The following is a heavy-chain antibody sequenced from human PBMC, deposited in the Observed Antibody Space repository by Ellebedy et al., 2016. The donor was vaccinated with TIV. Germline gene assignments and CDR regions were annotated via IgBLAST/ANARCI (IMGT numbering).Heavy chain of an antibody. Sequence: GESLKISCAASGFTFSSYWMSWVRQAPGKGLEWVANIKQDGGETYYVDSLRGRFTISRDNAKRSLYLQMNSRRADDTAVYYCARDKGDDSGSKFDSWGQGTLVTVSS. CDR2: IKQDGGET. CDR1: GFTFSSYW. V-gene: IGHV3-7*03. D-gene: IGHD6-19*01. J-gene: IGHJ4*02. CDR3: ARDKGDDSGSKFDS.